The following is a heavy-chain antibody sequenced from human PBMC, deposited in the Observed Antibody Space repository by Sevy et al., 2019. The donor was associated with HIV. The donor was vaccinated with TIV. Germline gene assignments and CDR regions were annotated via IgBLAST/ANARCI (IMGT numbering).Heavy chain of an antibody. Sequence: GGSLRLSCAASGFTFSSYAMTWVRQAPGKGLERVSGISGSGYSTYYADSVKGRFTISRDNSKNTLYLQMNSLRAEDTAVYYCAKEGGGYNYDSSGLFDYWGQGTLVTVSS. D-gene: IGHD3-22*01. J-gene: IGHJ4*02. V-gene: IGHV3-23*01. CDR3: AKEGGGYNYDSSGLFDY. CDR2: ISGSGYST. CDR1: GFTFSSYA.